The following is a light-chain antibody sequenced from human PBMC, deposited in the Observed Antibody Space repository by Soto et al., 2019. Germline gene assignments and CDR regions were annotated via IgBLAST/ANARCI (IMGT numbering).Light chain of an antibody. Sequence: LKHSQATRALTTGERPPLSSRASQSFSSYLAWYQQKPGQAPRLRIYDASNGATGIPARFSGSVSGTDFTLTISSLEPEDFAVYYCQQSSNWPLTFGPGTKVDIK. CDR1: QSFSSY. J-gene: IGKJ3*01. V-gene: IGKV3-11*01. CDR2: DAS. CDR3: QQSSNWPLT.